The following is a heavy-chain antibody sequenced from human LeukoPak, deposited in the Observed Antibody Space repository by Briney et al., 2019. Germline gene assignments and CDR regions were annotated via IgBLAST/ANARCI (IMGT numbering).Heavy chain of an antibody. CDR2: IIPIFGTA. V-gene: IGHV1-69*13. Sequence: SVKVSCKASGGTFSSYAISWVRQAPGQGLEWRGGIIPIFGTANYAQKFQGRVAITADESTSTAYMELSSLRSEDTAVYYCARGAEVVPAAMLMRYYYGMDVWGQGTTVTVSS. J-gene: IGHJ6*02. CDR3: ARGAEVVPAAMLMRYYYGMDV. CDR1: GGTFSSYA. D-gene: IGHD2-2*01.